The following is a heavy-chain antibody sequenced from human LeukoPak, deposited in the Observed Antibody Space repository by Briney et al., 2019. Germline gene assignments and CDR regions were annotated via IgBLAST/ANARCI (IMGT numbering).Heavy chain of an antibody. CDR3: ARHERGYSGYDWQWLAGGSYFDY. Sequence: PSETLSLTCTVSGGSISSYYWSWIRQPPGKGLEWIGYIYYSGSTNYNPSLESRVTISVDTSKNQFSLKLSSVTAADTAVYYCARHERGYSGYDWQWLAGGSYFDYWGQGTLVTVSS. J-gene: IGHJ4*02. D-gene: IGHD5-12*01. CDR1: GGSISSYY. CDR2: IYYSGST. V-gene: IGHV4-59*08.